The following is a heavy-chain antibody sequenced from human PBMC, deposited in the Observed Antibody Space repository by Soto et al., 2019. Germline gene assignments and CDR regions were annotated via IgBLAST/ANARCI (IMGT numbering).Heavy chain of an antibody. CDR2: IFSNDEK. CDR3: ARNGIVVVPAATQNYYYYYGMDV. J-gene: IGHJ6*02. V-gene: IGHV2-26*01. CDR1: GFSLSNARMG. D-gene: IGHD2-2*01. Sequence: SGPTLVNPTETLTLTCTVSGFSLSNARMGVSWIRQPPGKALEWLAHIFSNDEKSYSTSLKSRLTISKDTSKSQVVLTMTNMDPVDTATYYCARNGIVVVPAATQNYYYYYGMDVWGQGTTVTVSS.